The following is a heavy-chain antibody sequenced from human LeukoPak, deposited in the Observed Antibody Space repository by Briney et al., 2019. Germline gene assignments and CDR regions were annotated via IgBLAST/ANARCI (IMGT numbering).Heavy chain of an antibody. D-gene: IGHD3-10*01. V-gene: IGHV3-43*02. CDR3: AKHYYGSGSLNYYYYGMDV. CDR2: ISGDGGST. Sequence: GGSLRLSCAASGFTFDDYAMHWVRQAPGKGLEWVSLISGDGGSTYYADSVKGRFTISRDNSKNSLYLQMNSLRTEATALYYCAKHYYGSGSLNYYYYGMDVWGQGTTVTVSS. CDR1: GFTFDDYA. J-gene: IGHJ6*02.